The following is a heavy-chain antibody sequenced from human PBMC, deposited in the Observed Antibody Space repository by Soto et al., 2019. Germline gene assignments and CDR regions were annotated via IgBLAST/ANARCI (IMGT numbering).Heavy chain of an antibody. Sequence: SVKVYFKASGGPFSSYAISWVRQAPGQGLEWMGGIIPIFGTANYAQKFQGRVTITADESTSTAYMELSSLRSEDTAVYYCASRSMIVTAFDIWGQGTMVTVSS. J-gene: IGHJ3*02. V-gene: IGHV1-69*13. D-gene: IGHD3-22*01. CDR3: ASRSMIVTAFDI. CDR1: GGPFSSYA. CDR2: IIPIFGTA.